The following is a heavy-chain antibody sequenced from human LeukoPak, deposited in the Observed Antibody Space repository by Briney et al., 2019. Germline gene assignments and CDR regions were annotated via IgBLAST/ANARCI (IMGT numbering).Heavy chain of an antibody. CDR3: GTLLSNGPFDY. V-gene: IGHV1-2*02. J-gene: IGHJ4*02. Sequence: ASVKVSCKASGYTFTGYFMHWVRQAPGQGLEWMGYIYPNSGATKYAQKFQGRVTMTRDTSISTAYMELSGLRSDDTAVYYCGTLLSNGPFDYWGQGSLVTVSS. CDR1: GYTFTGYF. CDR2: IYPNSGAT.